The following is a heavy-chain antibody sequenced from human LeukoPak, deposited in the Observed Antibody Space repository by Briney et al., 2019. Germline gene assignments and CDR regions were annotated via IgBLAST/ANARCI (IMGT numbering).Heavy chain of an antibody. J-gene: IGHJ6*04. CDR1: GVSISSITDY. CDR2: MSSSGSA. Sequence: PSETLSLPCTVSGVSISSITDYWGWIRQPPGKGLEWIEGMSSSGSAYYNPSLKSRVTISADKSKNQFSLKLNSVTAADSAVYYCGRVEVSCTNGVCYPDVWGKGTTVTVSS. V-gene: IGHV4-39*01. CDR3: GRVEVSCTNGVCYPDV. D-gene: IGHD2-8*01.